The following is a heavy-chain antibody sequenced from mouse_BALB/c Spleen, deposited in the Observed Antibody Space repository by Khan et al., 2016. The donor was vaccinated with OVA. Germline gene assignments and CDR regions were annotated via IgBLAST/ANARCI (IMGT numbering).Heavy chain of an antibody. CDR1: GYTFTSFW. CDR3: ARGGYGSPFAY. V-gene: IGHV1S127*01. CDR2: IDPSKSET. Sequence: QVQLQQSGPELVRPGASVKMSCKASGYTFTSFWIHWVKQRPGQGLEWIGMIDPSKSETRLNQKFKDKATLNVDKSSNTASMQLSRLTTEDFAVYYWARGGYGSPFAYWGQGTLVTVSA. D-gene: IGHD1-1*01. J-gene: IGHJ3*01.